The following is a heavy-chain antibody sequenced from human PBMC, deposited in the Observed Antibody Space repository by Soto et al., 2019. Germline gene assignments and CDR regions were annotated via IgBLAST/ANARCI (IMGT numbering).Heavy chain of an antibody. CDR3: ARTDIVLMVYAIPADYYYYGMDV. Sequence: SVKVSCKAPADTFTSYYIHWVRQAPGHGLEWMGGIIPIFGTANYAQKFQGRVTITADESTSTAYMELSSLRSEDTAVYYCARTDIVLMVYAIPADYYYYGMDVWGQGTTVTVSS. D-gene: IGHD2-8*01. CDR1: ADTFTSYY. V-gene: IGHV1-69*13. J-gene: IGHJ6*02. CDR2: IIPIFGTA.